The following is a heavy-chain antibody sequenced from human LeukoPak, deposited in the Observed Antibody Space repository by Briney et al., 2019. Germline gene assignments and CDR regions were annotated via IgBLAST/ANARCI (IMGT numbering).Heavy chain of an antibody. J-gene: IGHJ3*02. CDR3: ARDGNSGTDAFDI. CDR2: IYHSGST. Sequence: SETLSLTCTVSGYSISSGYYWGWIRQPPGKGLEWIGNIYHSGSTYYNPSLKSRVTISVDTSKNQFSLKRSSVTAADTAVYYCARDGNSGTDAFDIWGQGTMVTVFS. CDR1: GYSISSGYY. D-gene: IGHD1-26*01. V-gene: IGHV4-38-2*02.